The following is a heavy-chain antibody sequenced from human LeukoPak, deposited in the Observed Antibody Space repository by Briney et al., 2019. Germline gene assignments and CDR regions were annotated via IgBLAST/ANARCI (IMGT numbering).Heavy chain of an antibody. V-gene: IGHV4-61*02. CDR3: ARVLAAMRGYYYYYYVDV. Sequence: PSETLSLTCTVSGGSISSGSYYWSWIRQPAGKGLEWIGRIYISGSTNYNPSLKSRVTISVDTSKNQFSLKLSSVTAADTAVYYCARVLAAMRGYYYYYYVDVWGKGTTVTISS. D-gene: IGHD2-2*01. CDR2: IYISGST. CDR1: GGSISSGSYY. J-gene: IGHJ6*03.